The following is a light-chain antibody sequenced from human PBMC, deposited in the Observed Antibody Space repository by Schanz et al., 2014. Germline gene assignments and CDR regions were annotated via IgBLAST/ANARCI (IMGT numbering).Light chain of an antibody. CDR1: SSNIGAGYD. CDR2: GNT. J-gene: IGLJ3*02. CDR3: AGWDDSLNGWV. Sequence: QSVLTQPPSVSGAPGQRVTISCTGSSSNIGAGYDVHWYQQLPGTAPKLVIFGNTNRPSGVPDRLSGSKSGTSGSLAISGLQSEDEADYYCAGWDDSLNGWVFGGGTKLTVL. V-gene: IGLV1-40*01.